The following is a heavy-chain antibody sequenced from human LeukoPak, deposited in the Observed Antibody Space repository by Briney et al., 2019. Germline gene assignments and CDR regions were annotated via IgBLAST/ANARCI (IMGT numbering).Heavy chain of an antibody. CDR1: GGSISRYY. CDR3: ARHESAVGALFY. J-gene: IGHJ4*02. CDR2: IYSAGST. D-gene: IGHD1-26*01. V-gene: IGHV4-59*08. Sequence: SETLSLTCTVSGGSISRYYWSWIRQPPGKGLEWIGYIYSAGSTNSNPSLKSRITISVDTSRNEFSLRLTSVTAADTAVYYCARHESAVGALFYGGQGSLVTVSS.